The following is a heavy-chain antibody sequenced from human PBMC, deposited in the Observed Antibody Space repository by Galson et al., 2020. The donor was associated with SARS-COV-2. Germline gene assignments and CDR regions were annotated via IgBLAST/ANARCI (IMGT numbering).Heavy chain of an antibody. V-gene: IGHV4-4*07. CDR2: INTSGSP. J-gene: IGHJ6*02. D-gene: IGHD3-10*01. Sequence: ETSETLSLTCTVSGGSIYNYYWSWVRQPAGKGLEWIGRINTSGSPNYNPSLKSRVTMAVDTSKNQFSLRLTSVTAADTAVYFCARDHNYYGSCYYYSKYGMDVWGQGTTVTVSS. CDR1: GGSIYNYY. CDR3: ARDHNYYGSCYYYSKYGMDV.